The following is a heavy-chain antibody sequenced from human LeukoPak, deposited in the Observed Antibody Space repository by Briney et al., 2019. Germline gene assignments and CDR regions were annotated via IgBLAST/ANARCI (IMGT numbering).Heavy chain of an antibody. D-gene: IGHD2-15*01. J-gene: IGHJ4*02. V-gene: IGHV3-66*01. CDR1: GFTVSSNY. CDR2: IYSGGST. CDR3: ARGGWYCSGGSCFGY. Sequence: GGSLRLSCAASGFTVSSNYMSWVRQAPGKGLEWVSVIYSGGSTYYADSVKGRFTISRDNSKNTLYLQMNSLRAEDTAVYYCARGGWYCSGGSCFGYWGQGTLVTVSS.